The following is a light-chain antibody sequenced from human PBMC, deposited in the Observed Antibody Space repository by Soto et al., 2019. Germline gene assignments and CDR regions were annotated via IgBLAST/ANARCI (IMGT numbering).Light chain of an antibody. CDR2: EVN. V-gene: IGLV2-14*01. Sequence: QAVVTQPASVSGSPGQSITISCTGANSDIGDWNYVSWYQQYPGKAPKVIIYEVNYRPSGVSYRFSGSKSGNTASLTISGLQAEDEADYYCSSFSSGTTLFVFGGGTKLTVL. CDR1: NSDIGDWNY. CDR3: SSFSSGTTLFV. J-gene: IGLJ1*01.